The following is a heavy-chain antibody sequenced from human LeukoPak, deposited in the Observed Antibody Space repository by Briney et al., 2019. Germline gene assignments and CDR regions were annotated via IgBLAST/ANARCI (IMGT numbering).Heavy chain of an antibody. J-gene: IGHJ4*02. CDR3: ARGDYYDSSAKFDY. CDR2: INSDGSST. CDR1: GFTFSSYW. Sequence: GGSLRLSCAASGFTFSSYWMHWVRQAPGKGLVWVSRINSDGSSTSYADSVKGRFTISRDNAKNTLYLQMNSLRADDTAVYYCARGDYYDSSAKFDYWGQGTLVTVSS. V-gene: IGHV3-74*01. D-gene: IGHD3-22*01.